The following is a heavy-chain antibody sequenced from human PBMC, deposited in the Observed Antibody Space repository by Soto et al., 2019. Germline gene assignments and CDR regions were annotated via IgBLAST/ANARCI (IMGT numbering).Heavy chain of an antibody. Sequence: SVKVSCKASGGTFSSYAISWVRQAPGQGLEWMGGIIPIFGTANYAQKFQGRVTITADESTSTAYMELSSLRSEDTAVYYCARDSIAARRYYYYGMDVWGQGTTVTVSS. D-gene: IGHD6-6*01. CDR3: ARDSIAARRYYYYGMDV. J-gene: IGHJ6*02. V-gene: IGHV1-69*13. CDR2: IIPIFGTA. CDR1: GGTFSSYA.